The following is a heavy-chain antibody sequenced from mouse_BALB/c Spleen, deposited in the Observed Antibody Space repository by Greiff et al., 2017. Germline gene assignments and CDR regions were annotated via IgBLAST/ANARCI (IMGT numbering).Heavy chain of an antibody. J-gene: IGHJ1*01. CDR1: GFTFSDYY. CDR2: ISDGGSYT. D-gene: IGHD2-1*01. Sequence: EVQRVESGGGLVKPGGSLKISCAASGFTFSDYYMYWVRQTPEKRLEWVATISDGGSYTYYTDSVKGRFTISRDNAKNNLYLQMSSLKSEDTAMYYCARAPLLPAWYVDVWGAGTTVTVSS. V-gene: IGHV5-4*02. CDR3: ARAPLLPAWYVDV.